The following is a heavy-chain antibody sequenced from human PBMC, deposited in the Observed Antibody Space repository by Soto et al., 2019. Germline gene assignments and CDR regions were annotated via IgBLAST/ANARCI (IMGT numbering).Heavy chain of an antibody. CDR2: FHDGTI. Sequence: GGSLRLSCAVSGVPVSDRYMSWVRQTPGRRLEWVSVFHDGTIYYADSVKGRFTVSRDNSKNTMYLQMNSLRVEDTAVYYCAKEGPKTHYYFDYWGQGTLLTVSS. CDR1: GVPVSDRY. J-gene: IGHJ4*02. V-gene: IGHV3-66*01. CDR3: AKEGPKTHYYFDY.